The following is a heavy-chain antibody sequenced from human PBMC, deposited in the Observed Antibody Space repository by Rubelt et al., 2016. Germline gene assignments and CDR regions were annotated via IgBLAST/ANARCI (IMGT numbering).Heavy chain of an antibody. J-gene: IGHJ6*02. D-gene: IGHD5-24*01. CDR1: GGSISSYY. Sequence: QVQLQESGPGLVKPSETLSLTCTVSGGSISSYYWSWIRQPPGKGLEWIGNIFYSGSTNYNPSLKSLVTIAVDTSKNQFSRKLSSVTAADTAVYYCARVAVATMSYYYYGMEVWGQGTTVTV. CDR2: IFYSGST. V-gene: IGHV4-59*08. CDR3: ARVAVATMSYYYYGMEV.